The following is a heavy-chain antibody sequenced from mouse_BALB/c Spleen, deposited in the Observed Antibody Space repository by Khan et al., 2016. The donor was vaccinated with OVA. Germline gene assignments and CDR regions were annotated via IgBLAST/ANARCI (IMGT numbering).Heavy chain of an antibody. CDR1: GYNFIDYI. V-gene: IGHV1-62-2*01. CDR2: FDPGSGSI. CDR3: ARHGRYGNYDAMDY. D-gene: IGHD2-1*01. Sequence: VELVESGAGLVKPGASVKLSCKASGYNFIDYIIQWVKQRSGQGLEWIGWFDPGSGSIKYNEKIKDKATLTADKSSSTVYMELSRLTSEDSAVYFCARHGRYGNYDAMDYWGQGTSVTVSS. J-gene: IGHJ4*01.